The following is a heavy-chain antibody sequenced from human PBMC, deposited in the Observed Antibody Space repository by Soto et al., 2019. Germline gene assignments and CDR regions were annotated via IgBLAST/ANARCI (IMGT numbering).Heavy chain of an antibody. CDR1: GGTFSSYA. CDR3: AGPPELTRIYYYYGMDV. CDR2: IIPIFGTA. J-gene: IGHJ6*02. Sequence: QVQLVQSGAEVKMPGSSVKVSCKASGGTFSSYAISWVRQAPGQGLEWMGGIIPIFGTANYAQKFQGRVTITADGSTSTAYMELSSLRSEDTAVYYCAGPPELTRIYYYYGMDVWGQGTTVTVSS. V-gene: IGHV1-69*12. D-gene: IGHD1-7*01.